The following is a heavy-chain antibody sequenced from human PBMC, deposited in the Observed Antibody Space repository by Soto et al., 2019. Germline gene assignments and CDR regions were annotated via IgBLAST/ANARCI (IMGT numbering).Heavy chain of an antibody. CDR2: IWYDGSNK. CDR1: GFTFSSYG. CDR3: ARASPSGSYYYYGMDF. D-gene: IGHD3-22*01. V-gene: IGHV3-33*01. J-gene: IGHJ6*02. Sequence: GGSLRLSCAASGFTFSSYGMHWVRQAPGKGLEWVAVIWYDGSNKYYADSVKGRFTISRDNSKNTLYLQMNSLRAEDTAVYYCARASPSGSYYYYGMDFWGQGTTVTVSS.